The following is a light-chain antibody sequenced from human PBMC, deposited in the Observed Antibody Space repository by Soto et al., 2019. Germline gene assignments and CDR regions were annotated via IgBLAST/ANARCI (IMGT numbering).Light chain of an antibody. Sequence: EVVLTQSPGTLSLSPGERATLSCRTSQTVSSSYYLAWYQQKPGQAPRLLIYGASNRASVVPDRFSSGWSGTDFNLTISRLEPEDVAVYYCQQYVTSPPGYTFGQGNELRIK. CDR2: GAS. CDR3: QQYVTSPPGYT. V-gene: IGKV3-20*01. J-gene: IGKJ2*01. CDR1: QTVSSSYY.